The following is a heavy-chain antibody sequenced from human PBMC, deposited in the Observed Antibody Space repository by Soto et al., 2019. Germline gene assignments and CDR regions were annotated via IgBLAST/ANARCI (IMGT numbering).Heavy chain of an antibody. CDR1: GYTFTTYG. CDR2: ISVDNGNT. Sequence: ASVKVSGKASGYTFTTYGISWVRQAHGQGLEWMGWISVDNGNTNYAQKLQGRVTMTTDTSTTTAYMELRSLRSDDTAVYYCARVPGSTWEFGYWGQGTLGTVSS. CDR3: ARVPGSTWEFGY. D-gene: IGHD6-13*01. J-gene: IGHJ4*02. V-gene: IGHV1-18*01.